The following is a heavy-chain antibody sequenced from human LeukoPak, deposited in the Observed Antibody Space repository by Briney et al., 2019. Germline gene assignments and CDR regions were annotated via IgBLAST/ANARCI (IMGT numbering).Heavy chain of an antibody. J-gene: IGHJ4*02. CDR2: ISPNTGAT. CDR1: GYTFTGYY. CDR3: ARDRVGSGWPRPYYFEF. V-gene: IGHV1-2*02. Sequence: GASVRVSCKPSGYTFTGYYLLWVRQAPGQALEWMGWISPNTGATVYAQNFQDRVTMSRDTSIDTAYMDLSSLRSDDTAVYYCARDRVGSGWPRPYYFEFWGQGTLVTVSS. D-gene: IGHD6-19*01.